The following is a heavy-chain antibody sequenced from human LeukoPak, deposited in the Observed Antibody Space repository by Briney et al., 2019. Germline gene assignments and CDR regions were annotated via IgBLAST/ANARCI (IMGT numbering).Heavy chain of an antibody. V-gene: IGHV3-74*01. J-gene: IGHJ4*02. Sequence: PGGSLRLSCAASGFTFSTYWMHWVRQDPGKGLVWVSRTNNDGSSTVYADSVKGRFTISRDNAKNALYLQMNSLRAEDTAVYYCARDLFYDSSGYYASDSWGQGTLVTVSS. D-gene: IGHD3-22*01. CDR1: GFTFSTYW. CDR2: TNNDGSST. CDR3: ARDLFYDSSGYYASDS.